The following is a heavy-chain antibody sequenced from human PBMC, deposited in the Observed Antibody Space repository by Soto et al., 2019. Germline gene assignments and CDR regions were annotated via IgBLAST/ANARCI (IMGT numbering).Heavy chain of an antibody. CDR2: IIPIFGTA. V-gene: IGHV1-69*13. CDR1: GGTFSSYA. J-gene: IGHJ6*02. D-gene: IGHD1-26*01. Sequence: ASVKVSCKASGGTFSSYAISWVRQAPGQGLEWMGGIIPIFGTANYAQKFQGRVTITADESTSTAHMELSSLRSEDTAVYHCARDPFMRAVGSSYYYYYYGMDVWGQGTTVTVSS. CDR3: ARDPFMRAVGSSYYYYYYGMDV.